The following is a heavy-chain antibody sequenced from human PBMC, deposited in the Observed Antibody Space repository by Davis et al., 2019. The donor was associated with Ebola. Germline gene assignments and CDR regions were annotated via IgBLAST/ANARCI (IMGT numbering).Heavy chain of an antibody. CDR1: GFTFSSYA. D-gene: IGHD3-3*01. Sequence: GGSLRLSCAASGFTFSSYAMSWVRQAPGKGLEWVSGISGSGGLTYYADSVKGRFTISRDNSKKTLYLQMNSLRAEDTAVYYCAKSGLSFGVVKYHYGMDVWGKGTTVTVSS. CDR3: AKSGLSFGVVKYHYGMDV. J-gene: IGHJ6*04. CDR2: ISGSGGLT. V-gene: IGHV3-23*01.